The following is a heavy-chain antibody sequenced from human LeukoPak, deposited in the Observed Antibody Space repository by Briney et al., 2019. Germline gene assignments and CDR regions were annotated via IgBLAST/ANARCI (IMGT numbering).Heavy chain of an antibody. J-gene: IGHJ4*02. CDR2: ISGSGGST. Sequence: GGSLRLSCAASGFTFSSYAMSWVRQAPGKGLEWASAISGSGGSTYYADSVKGRFTISRDNSKNTLCLQMNSLRAEDTAVYYCATLVVPAAPIGSDFDYWGQGTLVTVSS. CDR1: GFTFSSYA. D-gene: IGHD2-2*01. V-gene: IGHV3-23*01. CDR3: ATLVVPAAPIGSDFDY.